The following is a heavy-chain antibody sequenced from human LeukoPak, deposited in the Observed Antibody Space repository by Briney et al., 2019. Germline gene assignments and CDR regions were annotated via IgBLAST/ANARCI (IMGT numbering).Heavy chain of an antibody. CDR1: GFTFDDYA. CDR3: ARDKDWAFDY. D-gene: IGHD3/OR15-3a*01. V-gene: IGHV3-9*01. Sequence: PGRSLRLSCAASGFTFDDYAMHWVRQAPGEGLEWVSGISWNSGSIGYADSVKGRFTISRDNAKNSLYLQMNSLRAEDTAVYYCARDKDWAFDYWGQGTLVTVSS. CDR2: ISWNSGSI. J-gene: IGHJ4*02.